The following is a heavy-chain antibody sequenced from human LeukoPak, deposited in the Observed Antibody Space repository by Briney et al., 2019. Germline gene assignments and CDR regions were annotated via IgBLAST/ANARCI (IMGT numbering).Heavy chain of an antibody. Sequence: SETLSLTCTVSGGFISSSSYYWGWIRQPPGKGLEWIGSIYYSGSTYYNPSLKSRVTISVDTSKNQFSLKLSSVTAADTAVYYCARADIVVVPAAIRGAAFDYWGQGTLVTVSS. J-gene: IGHJ4*02. CDR1: GGFISSSSYY. D-gene: IGHD2-2*02. V-gene: IGHV4-39*07. CDR2: IYYSGST. CDR3: ARADIVVVPAAIRGAAFDY.